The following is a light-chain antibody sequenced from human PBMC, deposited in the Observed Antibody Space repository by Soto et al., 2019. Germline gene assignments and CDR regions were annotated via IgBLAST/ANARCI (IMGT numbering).Light chain of an antibody. J-gene: IGKJ1*01. V-gene: IGKV1-39*01. CDR1: QSVFKY. CDR2: EAT. CDR3: QQSYVSPWT. Sequence: DIQMTQSPSSLSASVGDRVTISCRSSQSVFKYLNWYQQRPGKAPNLLVYEATSLETGVSSRFSGSGSVKEFTLTISSLQPEDFATYYCQQSYVSPWTFGQGTKVEI.